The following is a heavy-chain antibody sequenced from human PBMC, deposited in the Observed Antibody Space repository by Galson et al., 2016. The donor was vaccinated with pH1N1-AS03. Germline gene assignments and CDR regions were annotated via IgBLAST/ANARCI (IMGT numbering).Heavy chain of an antibody. CDR1: GFTFNTFG. V-gene: IGHV3-30*02. CDR2: IHQDGVIK. CDR3: SNTPY. J-gene: IGHJ4*02. Sequence: CAASGFTFNTFGMHWARQAPGKGLEWVAYIHQDGVIKSYSDSVKGRFTISRDNSKDTLYLQMNSVRGEDTAMYYCSNTPYWGQGTLVTVSS.